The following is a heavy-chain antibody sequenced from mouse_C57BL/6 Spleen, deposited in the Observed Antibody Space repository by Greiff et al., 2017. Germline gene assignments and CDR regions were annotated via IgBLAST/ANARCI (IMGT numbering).Heavy chain of an antibody. D-gene: IGHD1-1*01. Sequence: QVQLQQSGAELVKPGASVKISCKASGYAFSSYWMNWVKQRPGKGLEWIGQIYPGDGDTNYNGKFKGKATLTADKSSSTAYMQLSRLTSEDSAVYFCARSADYYGSRGGYAMDYWGQGTSVTVSS. CDR1: GYAFSSYW. CDR2: IYPGDGDT. CDR3: ARSADYYGSRGGYAMDY. J-gene: IGHJ4*01. V-gene: IGHV1-80*01.